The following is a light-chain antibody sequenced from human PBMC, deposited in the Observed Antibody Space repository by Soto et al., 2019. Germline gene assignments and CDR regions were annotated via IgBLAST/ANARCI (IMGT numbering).Light chain of an antibody. CDR2: EVD. CDR3: SSYIMRSTLRV. J-gene: IGLJ1*01. CDR1: SSDIGASNF. V-gene: IGLV2-14*01. Sequence: QSALTQPASVSGSPGQSITISCTGTSSDIGASNFVSWFQQHPGQAPKLIISEVDNRPSGVSNRFSGSKSGNTASLTISGLLAEDEAGYYCSSYIMRSTLRVFGTGTKVTVL.